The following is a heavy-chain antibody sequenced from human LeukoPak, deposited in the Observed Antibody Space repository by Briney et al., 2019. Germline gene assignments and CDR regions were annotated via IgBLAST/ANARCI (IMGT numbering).Heavy chain of an antibody. J-gene: IGHJ4*02. CDR2: INEDGTSA. CDR3: ARVPTNSYGFGQ. Sequence: GGSLRLSCAASGFGFSVYWMHWVRQAPGKGLVWVAHINEDGTSASHADSVKGRFTISRDNAKNTLYLQMNSLTVEDTDVYYCARVPTNSYGFGQWGQGSLVTVSS. V-gene: IGHV3-74*01. CDR1: GFGFSVYW. D-gene: IGHD5-18*01.